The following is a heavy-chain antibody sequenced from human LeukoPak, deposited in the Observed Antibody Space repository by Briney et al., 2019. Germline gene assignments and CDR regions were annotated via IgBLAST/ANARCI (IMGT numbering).Heavy chain of an antibody. D-gene: IGHD6-19*01. CDR1: GGHISSYH. CDR3: ARHPSSSGLYYFDY. CDR2: INYSERT. V-gene: IGHV4-59*08. Sequence: PSEALFLTCTGSGGHISSYHWSWIRQPPGKGLEWIEYINYSERTKYNPSVKSRVSISIDTSKNQFSLEVSSVTAADTAFYYCARHPSSSGLYYFDYRGQGTLVPVSS. J-gene: IGHJ4*02.